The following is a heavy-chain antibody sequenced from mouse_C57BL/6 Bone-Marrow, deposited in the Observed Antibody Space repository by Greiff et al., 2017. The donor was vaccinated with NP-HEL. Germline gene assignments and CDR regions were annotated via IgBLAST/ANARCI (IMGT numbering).Heavy chain of an antibody. Sequence: EVMLVESGGGLVQPGGSMKLSCAASGFTFSDAWMDWVRQSPEKGLEWVAEIRNKANNHATYYAESVKGRFTISRDDSQSSVYLQMNSLRAEDTGIYYCTRERGTTVVSYWYFDVWGTGTTVTVSS. D-gene: IGHD1-1*01. CDR2: IRNKANNHAT. J-gene: IGHJ1*03. CDR3: TRERGTTVVSYWYFDV. V-gene: IGHV6-6*01. CDR1: GFTFSDAW.